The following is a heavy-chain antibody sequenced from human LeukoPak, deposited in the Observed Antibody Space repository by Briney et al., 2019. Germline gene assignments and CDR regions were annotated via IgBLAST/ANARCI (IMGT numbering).Heavy chain of an antibody. J-gene: IGHJ4*02. V-gene: IGHV3-23*01. Sequence: PGGSLRLSCAASGFTFSSYAMSWVRQAPGKGLEWVSAISGSGGSTYYAGSVKGRFTISRDNSKNTLYLQMNSLRAEDTAVYYCANGYSGHDQPFDYWGQGTLVTVSS. CDR1: GFTFSSYA. D-gene: IGHD5-12*01. CDR2: ISGSGGST. CDR3: ANGYSGHDQPFDY.